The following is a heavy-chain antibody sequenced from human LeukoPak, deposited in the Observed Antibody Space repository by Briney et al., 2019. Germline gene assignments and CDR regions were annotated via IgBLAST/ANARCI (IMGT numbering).Heavy chain of an antibody. CDR1: GGSFSGYY. CDR3: ARWVVPAATYYYGMDA. V-gene: IGHV4-34*01. CDR2: INHSGST. J-gene: IGHJ6*02. Sequence: SETLSLTCAVYGGSFSGYYWSWIRQPPGKGLEWIGEINHSGSTNYNPSLKSRVTISVDTSKNQFSLKLSSVTAADTAVYYCARWVVPAATYYYGMDAWGQGTTVTVSS. D-gene: IGHD2-2*01.